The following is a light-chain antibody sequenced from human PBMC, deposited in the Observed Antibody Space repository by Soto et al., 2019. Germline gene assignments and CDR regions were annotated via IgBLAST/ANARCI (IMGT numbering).Light chain of an antibody. V-gene: IGKV3-15*01. CDR3: QQRSNWPPL. Sequence: EIVMTQSPATLSVSPGERATLSCRASQSVSSNLAWYQQKPGQAPRLLIYGASTRATGIPARFSGSGSGTDFTLTISSLEPEDFAVYYCQQRSNWPPLFGGGTKVEIK. CDR2: GAS. J-gene: IGKJ4*01. CDR1: QSVSSN.